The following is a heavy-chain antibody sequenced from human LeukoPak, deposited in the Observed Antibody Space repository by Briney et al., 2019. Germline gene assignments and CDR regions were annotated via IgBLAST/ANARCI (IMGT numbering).Heavy chain of an antibody. CDR2: IYPGDSDT. V-gene: IGHV5-51*01. J-gene: IGHJ5*02. Sequence: RGGSLKISGKGSGYSFTSYWIGWVRQMPGKGLGWMGIIYPGDSDTRYSPSFQGQVTISADKSISTAYLQWSSLKASDTAMYYCARGVVPAAIDRFDPWGQGTLVTVSS. CDR1: GYSFTSYW. D-gene: IGHD2-2*02. CDR3: ARGVVPAAIDRFDP.